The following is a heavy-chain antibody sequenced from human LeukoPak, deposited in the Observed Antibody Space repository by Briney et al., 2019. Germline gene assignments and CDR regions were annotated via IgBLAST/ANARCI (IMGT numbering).Heavy chain of an antibody. Sequence: SGPTLVKPTQTLTLTCTFSGFSLSTSGVGVGWIRQPPGKALEWLALIYGDDDKRYSPSLKTRLTITKDTSKNQVVFTMTNMDPVDTATYYCAHTKNSNAFDIWGQGTMVTVSS. CDR3: AHTKNSNAFDI. J-gene: IGHJ3*02. CDR1: GFSLSTSGVG. CDR2: IYGDDDK. D-gene: IGHD2/OR15-2a*01. V-gene: IGHV2-5*02.